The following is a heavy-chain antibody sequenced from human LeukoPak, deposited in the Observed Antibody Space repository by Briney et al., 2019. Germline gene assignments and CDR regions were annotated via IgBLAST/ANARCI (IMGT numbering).Heavy chain of an antibody. V-gene: IGHV6-1*01. D-gene: IGHD3-10*02. Sequence: SQTLSLTCGISGDSVSSKSGGWNWIRQSPSRGLDWLGRTYYTSKWYNEYAVSMKSRITINSDTSKNQLSLHLDSVTPEDTAVYYCAREQLWSGPNRFDSWGQGTLVTVSS. CDR1: GDSVSSKSGG. CDR2: TYYTSKWYN. J-gene: IGHJ5*01. CDR3: AREQLWSGPNRFDS.